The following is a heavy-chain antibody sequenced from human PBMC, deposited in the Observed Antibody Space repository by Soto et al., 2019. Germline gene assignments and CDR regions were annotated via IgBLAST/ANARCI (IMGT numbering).Heavy chain of an antibody. CDR3: ARVVGAAAGINWFDP. Sequence: QVQLVQSGAEVKKPGSSVMVSCKASGGTFSSYAISWVRQAPGQGLEWMGGIIPIFGTANYAQKFQGRVTITADESTSTAYLELSSLRSEDTAVYHCARVVGAAAGINWFDPWGQGTLVTVSS. CDR2: IIPIFGTA. CDR1: GGTFSSYA. D-gene: IGHD6-13*01. J-gene: IGHJ5*02. V-gene: IGHV1-69*01.